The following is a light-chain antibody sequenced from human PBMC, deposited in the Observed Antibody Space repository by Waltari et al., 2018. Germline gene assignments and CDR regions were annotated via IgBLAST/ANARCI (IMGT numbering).Light chain of an antibody. J-gene: IGLJ3*02. CDR3: SLYMGSGIWV. Sequence: QTVVTQDPSLSVSPGGTVTLNCALTSGSVAATSYATWYQQTPGQPPRTLVYKGSSRSSGVPDRFSGSILGNKAALTITGAQADDESNYSCSLYMGSGIWVFGGGTKLTVL. CDR2: KGS. CDR1: SGSVAATSY. V-gene: IGLV8-61*01.